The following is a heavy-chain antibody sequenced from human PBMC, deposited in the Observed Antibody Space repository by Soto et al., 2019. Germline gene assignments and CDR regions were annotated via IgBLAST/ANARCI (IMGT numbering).Heavy chain of an antibody. J-gene: IGHJ4*02. CDR1: GFTFNTYG. V-gene: IGHV3-33*01. D-gene: IGHD3-3*01. CDR2: VWYAGSKT. Sequence: QVQLVESGGGVVQPGRSLRLSCAASGFTFNTYGMHWVRQAPGKGLEWVAVVWYAGSKTDYADSVKGRFTISRDNSENTVYLQMNSLRAEDTALYYGARSSPTHYDFWSGGYYFDYWGQGTLVTVSS. CDR3: ARSSPTHYDFWSGGYYFDY.